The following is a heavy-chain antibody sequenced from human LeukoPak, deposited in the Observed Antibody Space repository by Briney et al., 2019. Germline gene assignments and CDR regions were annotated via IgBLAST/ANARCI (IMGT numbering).Heavy chain of an antibody. CDR1: GFTVSSNY. Sequence: PGGSLRLSCAASGFTVSSNYMSWVRQAPGKGLEWVSVIYSGGSTYYADSVKGRFTISRDNSKNTLYLQMNSLRAEDTAVYYCARDLTPYSWGMDAWGQGTTVTVSS. V-gene: IGHV3-66*01. CDR3: ARDLTPYSWGMDA. J-gene: IGHJ6*02. D-gene: IGHD2-15*01. CDR2: IYSGGST.